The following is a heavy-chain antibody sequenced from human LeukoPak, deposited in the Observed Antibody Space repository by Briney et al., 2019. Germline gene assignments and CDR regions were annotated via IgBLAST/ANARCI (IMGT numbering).Heavy chain of an antibody. CDR3: ANALRDTAIHYSDFDI. V-gene: IGHV4-31*03. J-gene: IGHJ3*02. CDR1: GGSISSGGYY. CDR2: IYYSGST. Sequence: SETLSLTCTVSGGSISSGGYYWSWIRQHPGQGLEWIVYIYYSGSTYYNPSLRGRITISVDTSKNHVSLKLSSVTAATTAVYYCANALRDTAIHYSDFDIWGQGTMATVSS. D-gene: IGHD5-18*01.